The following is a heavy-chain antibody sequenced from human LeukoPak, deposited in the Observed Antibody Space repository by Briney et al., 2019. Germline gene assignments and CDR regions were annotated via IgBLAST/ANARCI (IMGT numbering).Heavy chain of an antibody. J-gene: IGHJ4*02. CDR3: ARHALNTIYYFDY. Sequence: SQTLSLTCTVSGGSISSGSYYWSWIRQPAGKGLEWIGRIYTSGSTNYNPSLKSRVTLSVDTSKNQFSLKLSSVTAADTAVYYCARHALNTIYYFDYWGQGTLVTVSS. V-gene: IGHV4-61*02. D-gene: IGHD2-2*01. CDR1: GGSISSGSYY. CDR2: IYTSGST.